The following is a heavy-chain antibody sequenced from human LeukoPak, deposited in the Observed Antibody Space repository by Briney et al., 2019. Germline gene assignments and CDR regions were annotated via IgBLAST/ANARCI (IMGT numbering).Heavy chain of an antibody. CDR3: ARELSGSISRHFDY. Sequence: GGSLRLSCATSGFTFSSNWMSWVRHVPGRGLDWVANIKPDGSAQYYAASVKGRFSISRDNAKNALYLQMNSLRAEDTAVFYCARELSGSISRHFDYWGQGTLVTVSS. J-gene: IGHJ4*02. D-gene: IGHD2-15*01. CDR2: IKPDGSAQ. V-gene: IGHV3-7*01. CDR1: GFTFSSNW.